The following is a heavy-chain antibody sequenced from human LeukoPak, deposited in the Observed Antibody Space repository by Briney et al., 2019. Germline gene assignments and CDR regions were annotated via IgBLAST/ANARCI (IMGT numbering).Heavy chain of an antibody. D-gene: IGHD2-15*01. V-gene: IGHV1-24*01. CDR1: GYTLTELS. CDR2: FDPEDGET. J-gene: IGHJ5*02. CDR3: ATACGGCCYYNWFDP. Sequence: ASVKVSCKVSGYTLTELSMHWVRQAPGKGLEWMGGFDPEDGETIYAQKFQGRVTMTEDTSTGTAYMELSSLRSEDTAVYYCATACGGCCYYNWFDPWGQGTLVTVSS.